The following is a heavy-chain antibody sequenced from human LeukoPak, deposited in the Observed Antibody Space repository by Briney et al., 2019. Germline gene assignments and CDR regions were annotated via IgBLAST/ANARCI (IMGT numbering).Heavy chain of an antibody. V-gene: IGHV3-30*02. J-gene: IGHJ5*01. D-gene: IGHD5-18*01. Sequence: GGSLRLSCAASGFTFSSYGMHWVRQAPGKGLEWVAFIRYDGSDKYYADSVKGRFTISRDKSKSTLYLYMNSLRVEDTAVYYCAKDHSSNWFDSWGQGILLILSS. CDR2: IRYDGSDK. CDR1: GFTFSSYG. CDR3: AKDHSSNWFDS.